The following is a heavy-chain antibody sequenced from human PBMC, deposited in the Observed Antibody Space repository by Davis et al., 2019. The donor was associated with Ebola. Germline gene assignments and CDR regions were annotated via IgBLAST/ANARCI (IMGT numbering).Heavy chain of an antibody. CDR3: ARNWYFDY. Sequence: SETLSLTCAVYGESFSGYYCSWIRQPPGKGLEWIGEINHSGSTNYNPSLKSRVTISVDTSKNQFSLKLSSVTAADTAVYYCARNWYFDYWGQGTLVTVSS. D-gene: IGHD1-1*01. V-gene: IGHV4-34*01. CDR2: INHSGST. J-gene: IGHJ4*02. CDR1: GESFSGYY.